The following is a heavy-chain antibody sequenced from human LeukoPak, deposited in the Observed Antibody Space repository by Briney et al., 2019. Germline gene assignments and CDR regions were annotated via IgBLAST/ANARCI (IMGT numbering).Heavy chain of an antibody. Sequence: GGSLRLSCAASGFTFDDYAMHWVRQAPGKGLEWVALISEDGGTSYYADSVNGRFTIYRDNSKSSLYLQMNRLRTEDTVLYYCAKDMVEGITMVRGVLYYYYYGMDVWGQGTTVTVSS. CDR3: AKDMVEGITMVRGVLYYYYYGMDV. V-gene: IGHV3-43*02. J-gene: IGHJ6*02. CDR1: GFTFDDYA. D-gene: IGHD3-10*01. CDR2: ISEDGGTS.